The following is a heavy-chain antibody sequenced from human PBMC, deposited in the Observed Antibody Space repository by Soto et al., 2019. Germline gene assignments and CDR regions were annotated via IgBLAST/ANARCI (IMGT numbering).Heavy chain of an antibody. V-gene: IGHV3-7*01. Sequence: GGSLRLSCAASGFTFSSYAMSWVRQAPGKGLEWVANIKQDGSEKYYVDSVKGRFTISRDNAKNSLYLQMNSLRAEDTAVYYCARGRRTYYYDSSGYYDYWGQGTLVTVSS. J-gene: IGHJ4*02. D-gene: IGHD3-22*01. CDR3: ARGRRTYYYDSSGYYDY. CDR2: IKQDGSEK. CDR1: GFTFSSYA.